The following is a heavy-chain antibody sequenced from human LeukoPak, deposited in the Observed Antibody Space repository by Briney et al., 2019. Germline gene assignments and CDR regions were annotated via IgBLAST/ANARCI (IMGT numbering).Heavy chain of an antibody. Sequence: GESLKISCKSYGYSFTSYWIGWVRQMPGKGLEWMGIIHPGHSDTRYNPSFQGQVTVSADTSLNTAYLQWGSLKASDTAIYYCARRKISKEFDYWGQGTLVTVSS. J-gene: IGHJ4*02. CDR1: GYSFTSYW. D-gene: IGHD2-2*01. CDR2: IHPGHSDT. V-gene: IGHV5-51*01. CDR3: ARRKISKEFDY.